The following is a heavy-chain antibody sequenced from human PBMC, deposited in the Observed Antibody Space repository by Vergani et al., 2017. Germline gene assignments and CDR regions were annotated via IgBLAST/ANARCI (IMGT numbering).Heavy chain of an antibody. V-gene: IGHV5-10-1*01. CDR3: AGWTGGSCNWYFDC. CDR2: IDPSDSYT. J-gene: IGHJ2*01. Sequence: EVQLVQSGAEVKKPGESLRIFCKGSGYSFTSYWISWVRQLPGKGLEWMGRIDPSDSYTNYSPSFQGHVTISADKSISTDYLQCTSLKASDTAMYYCAGWTGGSCNWYFDCWGRGTLVTVSS. CDR1: GYSFTSYW. D-gene: IGHD2-15*01.